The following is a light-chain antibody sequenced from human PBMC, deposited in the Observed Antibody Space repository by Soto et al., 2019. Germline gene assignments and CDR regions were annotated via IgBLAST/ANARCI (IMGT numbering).Light chain of an antibody. Sequence: EIVMTQSPVILSVSPGERATLSCRASQNVNSDLAWYQQKPGQAPRILIYGASTRATDIPARISGSGSGTDCTLTINGLQSEDFAVYYCQQYNKWPPLYTFGQGTKLEIK. CDR3: QQYNKWPPLYT. CDR1: QNVNSD. CDR2: GAS. V-gene: IGKV3-15*01. J-gene: IGKJ2*01.